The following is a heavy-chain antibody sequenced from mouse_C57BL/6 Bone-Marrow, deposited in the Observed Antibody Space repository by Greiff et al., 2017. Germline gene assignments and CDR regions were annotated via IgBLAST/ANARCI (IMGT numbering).Heavy chain of an antibody. CDR3: TTYDGYYWYFDV. CDR1: GFNIKDDY. Sequence: EVKLQESGAELVRPGASVKLSCTASGFNIKDDYMHWVKQRPEQGLEWIGWLDPENGDTEYASKFQGKATITADPSSNTAYLQLRSLTSEDTAVYDCTTYDGYYWYFDVWGTGTTVTVSS. D-gene: IGHD2-3*01. CDR2: LDPENGDT. J-gene: IGHJ1*03. V-gene: IGHV14-4*01.